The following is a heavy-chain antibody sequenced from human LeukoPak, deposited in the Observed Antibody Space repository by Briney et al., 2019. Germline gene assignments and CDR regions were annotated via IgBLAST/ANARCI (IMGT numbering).Heavy chain of an antibody. Sequence: GGSLRLSCAARGFSFDDYAIHWVRQDPGKGLEWVSLISGDGGSTFYADSVKGRFTISRDNSKNSLYLQMSSLRSEDTALYYCARESDSSGWYDSWGQGTLVTVSS. CDR2: ISGDGGST. D-gene: IGHD3-22*01. CDR3: ARESDSSGWYDS. J-gene: IGHJ5*01. CDR1: GFSFDDYA. V-gene: IGHV3-43*02.